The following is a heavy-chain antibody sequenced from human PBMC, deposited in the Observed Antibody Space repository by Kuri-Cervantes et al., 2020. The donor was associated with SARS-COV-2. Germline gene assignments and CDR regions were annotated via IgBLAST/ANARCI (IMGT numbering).Heavy chain of an antibody. V-gene: IGHV4-61*02. CDR1: GGSISSGSYY. Sequence: SETLSLTCTVSGGSISSGSYYWSWIRQPAGKGLEWIGRIYTSGSTNYNHSLKSRVTISVDTSKNQFSLKLSSVTAADTAVYYCARDLAYDSSGYAFDYWGQGTLVTVSS. CDR3: ARDLAYDSSGYAFDY. D-gene: IGHD3-22*01. CDR2: IYTSGST. J-gene: IGHJ4*02.